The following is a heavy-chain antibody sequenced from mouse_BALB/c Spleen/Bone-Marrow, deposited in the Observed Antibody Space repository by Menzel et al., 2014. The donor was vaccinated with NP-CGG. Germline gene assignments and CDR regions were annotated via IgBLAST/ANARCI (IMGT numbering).Heavy chain of an antibody. Sequence: VQLQQSGAELMKPGASVKISCKATGYTFSSYWIEWVKQRPGHGLEWIGEILPGSGSTNYNEKFKGKATFTADTSSNPRHIHPSSLPSETSAFYDGARGGGRGGYWYFDVWGAGTTVTVSS. J-gene: IGHJ1*01. CDR3: ARGGGRGGYWYFDV. CDR2: ILPGSGST. CDR1: GYTFSSYW. V-gene: IGHV1-9*01.